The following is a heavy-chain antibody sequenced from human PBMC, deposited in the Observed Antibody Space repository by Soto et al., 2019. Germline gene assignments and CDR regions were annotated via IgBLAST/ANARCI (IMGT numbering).Heavy chain of an antibody. CDR1: GISYSSYN. V-gene: IGHV3-21*01. J-gene: IGHJ6*02. CDR3: ARRAGDYYGMDV. CDR2: ISCSSSYI. D-gene: IGHD3-10*01. Sequence: GGTLRLSCAASGISYSSYNMNWVRQAQGKGLECVSSISCSSSYIYYADSVKGRFTISRDNAKNSLYLQMNSLRAEHTAVYYCARRAGDYYGMDVWGQGTTVTVSS.